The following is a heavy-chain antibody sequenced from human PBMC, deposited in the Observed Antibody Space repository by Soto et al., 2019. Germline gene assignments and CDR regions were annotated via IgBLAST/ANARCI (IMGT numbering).Heavy chain of an antibody. CDR1: GGSFSGYY. V-gene: IGHV4-34*01. CDR3: ARKGFHRYYYYMAV. Sequence: SETLSLTCAVYGGSFSGYYWSWIRQPPGKGLEWIGEINHSGSTNYNPSLKSRVTISVDTSKNQFSLKLSSVTAADTAVYYCARKGFHRYYYYMAVWGKGTTVTVSS. CDR2: INHSGST. J-gene: IGHJ6*03.